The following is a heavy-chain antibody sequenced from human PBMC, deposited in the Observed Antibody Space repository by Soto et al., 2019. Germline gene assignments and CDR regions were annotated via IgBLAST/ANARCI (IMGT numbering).Heavy chain of an antibody. D-gene: IGHD2-2*01. V-gene: IGHV4-30-2*01. CDR3: ARVPDY. J-gene: IGHJ4*02. CDR2: MYHSGST. Sequence: SETLSLTCTVSGGSISSGGYSWSWIRQPPGKGLEWIGYMYHSGSTYYNPSLKDRVTISIDRSKNQFSLKLSSVTAADTAVYYYARVPDYWGQGILVTVSS. CDR1: GGSISSGGYS.